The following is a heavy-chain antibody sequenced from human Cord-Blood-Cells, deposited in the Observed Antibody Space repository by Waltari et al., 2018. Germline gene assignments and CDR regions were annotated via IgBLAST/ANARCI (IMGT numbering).Heavy chain of an antibody. Sequence: QVQLVQSGAEVKKPGSSVKVSCKASGGTFSSYAISWVRQAPGQGLEWMGGIIPIFGTANYAQKFQGRVTITADESTSTAYMELSSLRSEETAVYYCARDSHWFREPNTSLNKFYFTYFDYWGQGTLVTVSS. J-gene: IGHJ4*02. V-gene: IGHV1-69*01. D-gene: IGHD3-10*01. CDR1: GGTFSSYA. CDR2: IIPIFGTA. CDR3: ARDSHWFREPNTSLNKFYFTYFDY.